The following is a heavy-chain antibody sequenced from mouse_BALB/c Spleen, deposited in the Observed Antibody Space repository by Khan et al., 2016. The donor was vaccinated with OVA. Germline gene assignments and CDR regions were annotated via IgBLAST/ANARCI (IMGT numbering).Heavy chain of an antibody. D-gene: IGHD3-3*01. CDR2: ISYSGST. V-gene: IGHV3-2*02. J-gene: IGHJ3*01. CDR1: GYSITSDYA. CDR3: ARGRAY. Sequence: VQLKESGPGLVKPSQSLSLTCTVTGYSITSDYAWNWIRQFPGNKLEWMGYISYSGSTSYTPSLKSRISITRDTSKNQFFLQLNSVTTEAITTYYCARGRAYWGQGTLVTVSA.